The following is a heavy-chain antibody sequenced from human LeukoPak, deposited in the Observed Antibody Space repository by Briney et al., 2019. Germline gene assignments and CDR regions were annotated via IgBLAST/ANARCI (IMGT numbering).Heavy chain of an antibody. CDR3: ARVLGTRIAVAGTGLDY. CDR1: GYTFTSYG. CDR2: ISAYNGNT. J-gene: IGHJ4*02. D-gene: IGHD6-19*01. V-gene: IGHV1-18*01. Sequence: GASVTVSCTASGYTFTSYGISWVRQAPGQGLEWMGWISAYNGNTNDAPKLQRRVTMTTDTSTSTAYMQLRSLRSDDTAVYCCARVLGTRIAVAGTGLDYWGQGTLVTVSS.